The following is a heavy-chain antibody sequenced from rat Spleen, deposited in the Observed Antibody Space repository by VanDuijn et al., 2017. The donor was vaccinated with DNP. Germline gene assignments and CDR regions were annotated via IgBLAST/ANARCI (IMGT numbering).Heavy chain of an antibody. D-gene: IGHD1-4*01. CDR2: IWAGGST. Sequence: QVQLEESGPGLMQPSETLSLTCTVSGFSLTSNGVGWVRQPLGKGLVWMGTIWAGGSTNYNSAVQSRLSISRDTSKSQVFLKMNSLQTEDTAMYFCARSGYPGITRYYYAMDAWGQGTSVTVSS. V-gene: IGHV2-72*01. J-gene: IGHJ4*01. CDR3: ARSGYPGITRYYYAMDA. CDR1: GFSLTSNG.